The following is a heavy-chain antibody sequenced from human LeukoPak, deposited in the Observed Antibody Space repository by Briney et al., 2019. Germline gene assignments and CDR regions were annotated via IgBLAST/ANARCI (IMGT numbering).Heavy chain of an antibody. J-gene: IGHJ5*02. CDR1: GFTFSSYS. CDR3: ARENYYGSGSSNLNWFDP. D-gene: IGHD3-10*01. V-gene: IGHV3-21*01. Sequence: PGGSLRLSCAASGFTFSSYSMNWVRQAPGKGLEWVSSISSSSSYIYYADSVKGRFTISRDNDKNSLYLQMNSLRAEDTAVYYCARENYYGSGSSNLNWFDPWGQGTLVTVSS. CDR2: ISSSSSYI.